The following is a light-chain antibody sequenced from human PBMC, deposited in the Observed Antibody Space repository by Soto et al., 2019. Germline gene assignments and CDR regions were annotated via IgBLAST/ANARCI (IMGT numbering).Light chain of an antibody. J-gene: IGLJ1*01. CDR1: SGDVGGYDF. V-gene: IGLV2-14*01. Sequence: QSALTQPASVSGSPGQSITISCTGTSGDVGGYDFVSWYQQHPGRAPKLLIWDVSNRPSGVSYRFSASKSGNTASLTISGLKTDDEADYYCSSYTSSRSLVFGTGTKLTVL. CDR3: SSYTSSRSLV. CDR2: DVS.